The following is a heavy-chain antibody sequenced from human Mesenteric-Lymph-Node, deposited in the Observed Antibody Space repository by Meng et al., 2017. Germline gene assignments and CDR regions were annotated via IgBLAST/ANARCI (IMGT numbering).Heavy chain of an antibody. V-gene: IGHV3-23*01. D-gene: IGHD2-15*01. CDR3: AKGDLEYCSGGRCYPFDY. Sequence: LSLTCAASGFTFSSYAMSWVRQAPGKGLEWVAGISGDGRSTYYADSVKGRFTISRDNSKNTLSLQMNSLRAEDTALYYCAKGDLEYCSGGRCYPFDYWGQGALVTVSS. CDR2: ISGDGRST. J-gene: IGHJ4*02. CDR1: GFTFSSYA.